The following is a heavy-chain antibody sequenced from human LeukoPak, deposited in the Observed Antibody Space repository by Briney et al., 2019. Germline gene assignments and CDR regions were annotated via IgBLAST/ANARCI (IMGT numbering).Heavy chain of an antibody. V-gene: IGHV4-34*01. CDR1: GGSFIGYY. J-gene: IGHJ1*01. Sequence: SETLSLTCTVDGGSFIGYYWSWIRQPPGRGLEWIGDINHSGSTNYNPSLKSRVTISEDTSKNQFSLKLTSVTAADTAVYYCARQGDDFWSGAAEYFQHWGQGTLVTVFS. D-gene: IGHD3-3*01. CDR2: INHSGST. CDR3: ARQGDDFWSGAAEYFQH.